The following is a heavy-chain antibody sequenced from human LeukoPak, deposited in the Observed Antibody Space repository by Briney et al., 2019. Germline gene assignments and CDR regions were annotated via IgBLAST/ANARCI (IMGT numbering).Heavy chain of an antibody. CDR1: GFTFSSYW. CDR2: IKQDGSEK. V-gene: IGHV3-7*01. J-gene: IGHJ4*02. Sequence: GGSLRLSCAASGFTFSSYWISWVRQAPGKGLEWVANIKQDGSEKYYVDSVKGRFTISRDNAKNSLYLQMNSLRAEDTAVYYCARDRGYRYGYYFDYWGQGTLVTVSS. CDR3: ARDRGYRYGYYFDY. D-gene: IGHD5-18*01.